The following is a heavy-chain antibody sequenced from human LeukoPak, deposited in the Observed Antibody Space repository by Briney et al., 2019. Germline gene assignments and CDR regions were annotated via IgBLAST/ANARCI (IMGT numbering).Heavy chain of an antibody. CDR2: ISGSGGGT. V-gene: IGHV3-23*01. CDR3: ASTVFGPIRGYYYYYYMDL. D-gene: IGHD3-9*01. Sequence: GGSLRLSCAASGFTFSDYYMSWIRQAPGKGLEWVSLISGSGGGTYYADSVKGRFTISRDNSKNTLYLQLSSLRSEDTAVYYCASTVFGPIRGYYYYYYMDLWGKGTTVTVSS. CDR1: GFTFSDYY. J-gene: IGHJ6*03.